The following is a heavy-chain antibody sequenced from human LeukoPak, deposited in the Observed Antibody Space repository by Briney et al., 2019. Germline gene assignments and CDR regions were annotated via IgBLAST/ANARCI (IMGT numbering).Heavy chain of an antibody. Sequence: SETLSLTCTVSGDSISGSYWTWVRQPPGQGLEWIGQIHYSGRADYNPSLKRRITISVDTSKNQVSLTLTSVTAADTAIYYCVKFGVDYDMGVWGQGTTVTVSS. D-gene: IGHD3-16*01. J-gene: IGHJ6*02. CDR3: VKFGVDYDMGV. CDR2: IHYSGRA. CDR1: GDSISGSY. V-gene: IGHV4-59*01.